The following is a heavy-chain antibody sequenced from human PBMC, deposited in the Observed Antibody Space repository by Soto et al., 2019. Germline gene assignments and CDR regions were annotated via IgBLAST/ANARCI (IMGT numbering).Heavy chain of an antibody. CDR1: GFPFSNYL. Sequence: EVQLVESGGGLVQPGGSLRLSCAASGFPFSNYLMSWVRQAPGKGLEWVANIGQDGSEKFYGGSVKGRFTISRDNAKNSLYLQMDSLRAENTAIYYCSVDICGRATGCVNWGQGTQVIVSS. CDR3: SVDICGRATGCVN. D-gene: IGHD2-2*03. CDR2: IGQDGSEK. J-gene: IGHJ4*02. V-gene: IGHV3-7*01.